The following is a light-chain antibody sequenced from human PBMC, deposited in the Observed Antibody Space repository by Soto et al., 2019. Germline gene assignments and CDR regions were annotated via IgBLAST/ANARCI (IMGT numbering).Light chain of an antibody. J-gene: IGKJ4*01. CDR2: AAS. CDR1: QGISSY. CDR3: QQSYSTLLT. V-gene: IGKV1-39*01. Sequence: DIQLTQSPSFLSASVGDRVTITCLVSQGISSYLNWYRQKPGKAPKLLIYAASSLQSGVPSRFSGSGSGTDFTLTISSLQPEDFATYYCQQSYSTLLTFGGGTKVDIK.